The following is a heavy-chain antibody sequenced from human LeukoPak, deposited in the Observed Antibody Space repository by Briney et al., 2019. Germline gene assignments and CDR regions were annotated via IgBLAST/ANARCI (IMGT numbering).Heavy chain of an antibody. CDR1: GGSISSGGYS. J-gene: IGHJ4*02. CDR3: ARLPRWLQSRGGYFDY. Sequence: SQTLSLTCAVSGGSISSGGYSWSWIRQPPGKGLEWIGYIYHSGSTYYNPSLKSRVTISVDTSKNQFSLKLSSVTAADTAVYYCARLPRWLQSRGGYFDYWGQGTLVTVSS. D-gene: IGHD5-24*01. V-gene: IGHV4-30-2*03. CDR2: IYHSGST.